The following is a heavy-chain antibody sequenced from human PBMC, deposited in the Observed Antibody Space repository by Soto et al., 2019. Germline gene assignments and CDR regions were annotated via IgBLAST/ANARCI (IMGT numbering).Heavy chain of an antibody. CDR1: GGSVSSDSYH. CDR2: IYYSGST. D-gene: IGHD1-26*01. J-gene: IGHJ5*02. CDR3: AARVGATPPKT. V-gene: IGHV4-61*01. Sequence: QVQLQESGPGLVKPSETLSLRCTVSGGSVSSDSYHWCWIRQPPGKGLEWIGNIYYSGSTNYNPSLKSRVTISVETSKNQFSLKLSSVTAADTAVYYCAARVGATPPKTWGQGTLVIVSS.